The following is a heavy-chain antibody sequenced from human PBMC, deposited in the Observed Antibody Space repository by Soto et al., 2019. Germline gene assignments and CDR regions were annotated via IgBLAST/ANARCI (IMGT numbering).Heavy chain of an antibody. J-gene: IGHJ6*02. V-gene: IGHV4-34*01. D-gene: IGHD1-26*01. CDR1: GGSFSGYY. CDR3: ARQSGGYYYYGMDV. CDR2: INHSGST. Sequence: PSETLSLTCAVFGGSFSGYYWNWIRQPPGKGLEWIGEINHSGSTNYNPSLKSRVTISVDTSKYQFSLKLSSVTAADSAIYYCARQSGGYYYYGMDVWGQGTTVTVSS.